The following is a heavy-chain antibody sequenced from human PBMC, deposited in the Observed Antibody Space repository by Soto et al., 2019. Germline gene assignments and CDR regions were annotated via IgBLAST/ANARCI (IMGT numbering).Heavy chain of an antibody. CDR1: GYTFTSYA. D-gene: IGHD6-19*01. J-gene: IGHJ5*02. CDR3: ARDSPLAVAHNWFDP. V-gene: IGHV1-3*01. Sequence: GASVKVSCKASGYTFTSYAMHWVRQAPGQRLEWMGWINAGNGNTKYSQKFQGRVTITRDTSASTAYMELGSLRSEDTAVYYCARDSPLAVAHNWFDPWGQGTLVTVSS. CDR2: INAGNGNT.